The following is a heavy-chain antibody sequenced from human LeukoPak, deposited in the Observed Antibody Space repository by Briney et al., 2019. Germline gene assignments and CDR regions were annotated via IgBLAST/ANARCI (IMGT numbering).Heavy chain of an antibody. CDR2: FDPGDGET. D-gene: IGHD3-9*01. CDR3: ARVRPETLRYFDWLSPAPDY. J-gene: IGHJ4*02. CDR1: GYTLTRLS. Sequence: GASVKVSCKAPGYTLTRLSIHWVRQPSGKGLEWMGAFDPGDGETIYAQEFQGRATMTADTSADTAYMELSSLRSEDTAVYYCARVRPETLRYFDWLSPAPDYWGQGTLVTVSS. V-gene: IGHV1-24*01.